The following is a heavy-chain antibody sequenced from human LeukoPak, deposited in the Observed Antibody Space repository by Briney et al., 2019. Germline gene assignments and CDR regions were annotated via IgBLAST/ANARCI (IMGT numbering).Heavy chain of an antibody. V-gene: IGHV3-73*01. CDR2: IRSKANSYAT. Sequence: GGSLRLSCAASGFTFSGSAMHWVPQASGKGLEWVGRIRSKANSYATAYAASVKGRFTISRDNSKNRLYLQMNSLRAEDTAVYYCAKWDTDRSGYPTYYFDYWGQGTLVTVSS. CDR1: GFTFSGSA. J-gene: IGHJ4*02. D-gene: IGHD3-22*01. CDR3: AKWDTDRSGYPTYYFDY.